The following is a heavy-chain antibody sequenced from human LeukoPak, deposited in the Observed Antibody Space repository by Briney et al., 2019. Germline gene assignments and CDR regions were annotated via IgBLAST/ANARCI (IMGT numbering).Heavy chain of an antibody. J-gene: IGHJ4*02. V-gene: IGHV3-30-3*01. CDR2: ISYDGSNK. D-gene: IGHD5-18*01. CDR3: ARPIQLWPYDY. CDR1: GFTFSSYA. Sequence: GGSLRLSCAASGFTFSSYAMHWVRQAPGKGLEWVAVISYDGSNKYYADSVKGRFTISRDNSKNTLYLQMNSLRAEDTAVYYCARPIQLWPYDYWGQGTLVTVSS.